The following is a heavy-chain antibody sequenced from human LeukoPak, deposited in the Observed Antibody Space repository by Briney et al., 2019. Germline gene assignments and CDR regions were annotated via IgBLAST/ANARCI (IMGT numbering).Heavy chain of an antibody. CDR2: ISGSGGST. Sequence: GSLRLSCAASGFTFSSYAMSWVRPAPGKGLEWVSAISGSGGSTYYADSGKGRFTLSRDNSKNTLYLQMNSLRAEDTAVYYCAKDLGYCSSTSCYNFDYWGQGTLVTVSS. CDR1: GFTFSSYA. J-gene: IGHJ4*02. CDR3: AKDLGYCSSTSCYNFDY. V-gene: IGHV3-23*01. D-gene: IGHD2-2*01.